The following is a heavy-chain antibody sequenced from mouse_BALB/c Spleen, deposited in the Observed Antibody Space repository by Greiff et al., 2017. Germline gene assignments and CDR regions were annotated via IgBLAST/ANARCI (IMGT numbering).Heavy chain of an antibody. CDR2: ILPGSGST. D-gene: IGHD2-3*01. V-gene: IGHV1-9*01. J-gene: IGHJ4*01. CDR3: ARDDGYYAMDY. Sequence: VQLQESGAELMKPGASVKISCKATGYTFSSYWIEWVKQRPGHGLEWIGEILPGSGSTNYNEKFKGKATFTADTSSNTAYMQLSSLTSEDSAVYYCARDDGYYAMDYWGQGTSVTVSS. CDR1: GYTFSSYW.